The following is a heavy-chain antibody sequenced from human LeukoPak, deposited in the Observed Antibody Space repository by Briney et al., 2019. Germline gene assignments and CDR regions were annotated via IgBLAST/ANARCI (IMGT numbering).Heavy chain of an antibody. V-gene: IGHV3-66*01. D-gene: IGHD3-10*01. Sequence: PGGSLRLSCAASGFSVSNNYISWVRQAPGKGLEWVSLIYSGGNTYYADSLKDRFTISRDTSMDTVFLQIASLRAGDTAVYYCARESRSYYFGSGTYDAFDIWGQGKMVTVSS. CDR3: ARESRSYYFGSGTYDAFDI. J-gene: IGHJ3*02. CDR1: GFSVSNNY. CDR2: IYSGGNT.